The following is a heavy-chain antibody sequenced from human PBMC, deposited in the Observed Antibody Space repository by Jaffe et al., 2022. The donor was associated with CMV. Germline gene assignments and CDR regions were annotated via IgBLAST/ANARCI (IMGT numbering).Heavy chain of an antibody. CDR1: GFTFSSYW. J-gene: IGHJ6*02. V-gene: IGHV3-74*01. Sequence: EVQLVESGGGLVQPGGSLRLSCAASGFTFSSYWMHWVRQAPGKGLVWVSRINSDGSSTSYADSVKGRFTISRDNAKNTLYLQMNSLRAEDTAVYYCARESLLSDIVVVPAAFDYYYYGMDVWGQGTTVTVSS. CDR3: ARESLLSDIVVVPAAFDYYYYGMDV. CDR2: INSDGSST. D-gene: IGHD2-2*01.